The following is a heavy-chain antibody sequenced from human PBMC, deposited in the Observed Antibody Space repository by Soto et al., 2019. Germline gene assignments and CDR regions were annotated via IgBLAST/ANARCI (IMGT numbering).Heavy chain of an antibody. D-gene: IGHD3-10*01. J-gene: IGHJ6*02. Sequence: QVQLVESGGGVVQPGRSLRLSCAASGFTFSSYAMHWVRQAPGKGLEWVAVISYDGSNKYYADSVKGRFTISRDNYKKTLYLQMNSLRAEDTAVYYCARERDTYYYGSGSYYRKYYYYYGMDVWGQGTTVTVSS. CDR1: GFTFSSYA. CDR3: ARERDTYYYGSGSYYRKYYYYYGMDV. CDR2: ISYDGSNK. V-gene: IGHV3-30-3*01.